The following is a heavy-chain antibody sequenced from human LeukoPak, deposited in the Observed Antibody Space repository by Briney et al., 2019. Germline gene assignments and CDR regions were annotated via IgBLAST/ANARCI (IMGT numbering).Heavy chain of an antibody. D-gene: IGHD5-18*01. J-gene: IGHJ4*02. CDR2: IYSGGST. V-gene: IGHV3-53*01. CDR3: AKGYNYAYEY. Sequence: PGGSLRLSCAVSGFTVSSSYMSWVRQAPGKGLEWVSLIYSGGSTYYGASVKGRFTISRDNSKNTLYLQMNSLRPEVTAVYYCAKGYNYAYEYWGQGTLVTVSS. CDR1: GFTVSSSY.